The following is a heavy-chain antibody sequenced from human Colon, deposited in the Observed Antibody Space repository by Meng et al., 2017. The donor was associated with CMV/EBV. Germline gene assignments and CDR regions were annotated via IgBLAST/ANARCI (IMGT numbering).Heavy chain of an antibody. CDR1: GFTFSDYY. J-gene: IGHJ6*02. V-gene: IGHV3-11*04. CDR2: ISSSGSTI. CDR3: ARLGGVPAALLL. Sequence: GESLKISCAASGFTFSDYYMSWIRQAPGKGLEWVSYISSSGSTIYYADSVKGRFTISRDNANNSLYLQMNSLRAEDTAVYYCARLGGVPAALLLWGQGTTVTVSS. D-gene: IGHD2-2*01.